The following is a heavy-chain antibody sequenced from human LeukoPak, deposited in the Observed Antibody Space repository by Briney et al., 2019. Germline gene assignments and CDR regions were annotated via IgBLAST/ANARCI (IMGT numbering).Heavy chain of an antibody. V-gene: IGHV1-69*13. D-gene: IGHD2-2*01. Sequence: SVKVSCKASGGTFSSYAISWVRQAPGQGLEWMGGIIPIFGTANYAQKFQGRVTITADESTSTAYMELSSLRSEDTAVYYCARDQPQCSTVRCAFDIWGQGAMVTVSS. CDR1: GGTFSSYA. CDR3: ARDQPQCSTVRCAFDI. CDR2: IIPIFGTA. J-gene: IGHJ3*02.